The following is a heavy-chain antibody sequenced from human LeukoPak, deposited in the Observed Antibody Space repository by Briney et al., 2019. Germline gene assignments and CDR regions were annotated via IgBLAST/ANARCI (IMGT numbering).Heavy chain of an antibody. D-gene: IGHD3-22*01. CDR2: MNPNSGNT. V-gene: IGHV1-8*01. Sequence: ASVKVSCKASGYTFTSYDINWARQATGQGLEWMGWMNPNSGNTGYAQKFQGRVTMTRNTSISTAYMELSSLRSEDTAVYYCARDRRYYYDSSGSYYYYGMDVWGQGTTVTVSS. J-gene: IGHJ6*02. CDR3: ARDRRYYYDSSGSYYYYGMDV. CDR1: GYTFTSYD.